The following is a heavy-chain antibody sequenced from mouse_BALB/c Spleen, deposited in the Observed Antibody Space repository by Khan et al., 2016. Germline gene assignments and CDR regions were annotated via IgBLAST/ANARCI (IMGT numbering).Heavy chain of an antibody. V-gene: IGHV3-2*02. Sequence: EVQLQESGPGLVKPSQSLSLTCTVTGYSITSDYAWSWIRQFPGNKLEWMAYLKYSGSTTYNPSFKSRTSITRAQSKNQSFLQLKSLTTEDTATYYCARVPTATRYFGVWGAGTTVTVSS. CDR1: GYSITSDYA. D-gene: IGHD1-2*01. CDR3: ARVPTATRYFGV. J-gene: IGHJ1*01. CDR2: LKYSGST.